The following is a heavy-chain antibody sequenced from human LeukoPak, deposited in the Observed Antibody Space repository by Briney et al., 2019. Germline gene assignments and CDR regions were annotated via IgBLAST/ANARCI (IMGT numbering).Heavy chain of an antibody. CDR1: GDSVSSNSAA. CDR2: TYYRAKWYN. CDR3: ARARVAVAGKLYYYYYMDV. V-gene: IGHV6-1*01. D-gene: IGHD6-19*01. Sequence: SQTLSLTCAISGDSVSSNSAAWNWIRQSPSRGLEWMGRTYYRAKWYNDYAVSVKSRITINPDTSKNQFSLQLNSATPEDTAVYYCARARVAVAGKLYYYYYMDVWGKGTTVTVSS. J-gene: IGHJ6*03.